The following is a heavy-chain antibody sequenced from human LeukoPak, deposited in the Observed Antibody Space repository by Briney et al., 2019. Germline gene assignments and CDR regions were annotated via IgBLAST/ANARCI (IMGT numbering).Heavy chain of an antibody. CDR3: AITYSSVAFDY. Sequence: ASVKVSCKASGYTFTGYYMHWVRQAPGQGLEWMGRINPNSGGTNYAQKFQGRVTITRDTPIRTAYMELSRLRSDDTAVYYCAITYSSVAFDYWGQGTLVTVSS. CDR1: GYTFTGYY. D-gene: IGHD6-19*01. CDR2: INPNSGGT. J-gene: IGHJ4*02. V-gene: IGHV1-2*06.